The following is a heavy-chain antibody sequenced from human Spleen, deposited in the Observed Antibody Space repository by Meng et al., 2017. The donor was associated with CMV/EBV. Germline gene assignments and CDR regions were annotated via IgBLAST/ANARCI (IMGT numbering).Heavy chain of an antibody. V-gene: IGHV3-74*02. CDR3: ARAPCITMVRGVMCPKDY. J-gene: IGHJ4*02. CDR2: INSDGSST. CDR1: VFTVSINY. D-gene: IGHD3-10*01. Sequence: EVQLVVSGXXXXXPXGSXRLSCAVSVFTVSINYMSWVRQAPGKGLVWVSRINSDGSSTSYADSVKGRFTISRDNAKNTLYLQMNSLRAEDTAVYYCARAPCITMVRGVMCPKDYWGQGTLVTVSS.